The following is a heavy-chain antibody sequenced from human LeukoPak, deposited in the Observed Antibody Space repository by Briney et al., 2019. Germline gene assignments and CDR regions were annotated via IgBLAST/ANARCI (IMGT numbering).Heavy chain of an antibody. CDR2: IYYSGST. V-gene: IGHV4-39*07. CDR3: ARVAITGTTYLDY. J-gene: IGHJ4*02. D-gene: IGHD1-7*01. CDR1: GGSISSSSYY. Sequence: PSETLSLTCTVSGGSISSSSYYWGWIRQPPGKGLEWIGSIYYSGSTYYNPSLKSRVTISVDTSKNQFSLKLSSVTAADTAVYYCARVAITGTTYLDYWGQGTLVTVSS.